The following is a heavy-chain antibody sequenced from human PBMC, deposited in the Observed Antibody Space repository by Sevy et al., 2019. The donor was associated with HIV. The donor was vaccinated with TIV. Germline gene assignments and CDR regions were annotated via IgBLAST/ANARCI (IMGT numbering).Heavy chain of an antibody. CDR3: TRGRRVYADYGVDY. J-gene: IGHJ4*02. D-gene: IGHD4-17*01. CDR1: GFTFGEYS. Sequence: GESLKISCTASGFTFGEYSMSWFRQAPGKGLEWVSFIRREVYGGTTEFAASVKGRFTISRDDSKSIAYLQMSSLETEDTAVYYCTRGRRVYADYGVDYWGQGTLVTVSS. V-gene: IGHV3-49*03. CDR2: IRREVYGGTT.